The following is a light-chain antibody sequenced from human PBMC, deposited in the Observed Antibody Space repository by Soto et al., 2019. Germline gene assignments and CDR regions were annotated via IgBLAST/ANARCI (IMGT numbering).Light chain of an antibody. V-gene: IGKV2-28*01. Sequence: DIVMTQSPLSLPVTPGEPASISCRSSQSLLHSNGYTYLDWYLQKPGQSPQLLIYLGSNRASGVPARFSGSGSGTDFTLKISRVEAEDVGVYYCMQGLQTPWTFGQGTKVEIK. CDR1: QSLLHSNGYTY. J-gene: IGKJ1*01. CDR3: MQGLQTPWT. CDR2: LGS.